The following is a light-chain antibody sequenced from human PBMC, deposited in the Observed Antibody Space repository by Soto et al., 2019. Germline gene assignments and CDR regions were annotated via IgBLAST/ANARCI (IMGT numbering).Light chain of an antibody. CDR3: LKHHSFSWT. J-gene: IGKJ1*01. CDR1: QGIGND. Sequence: DIQTTHSPSSLSASVVDRVTITFLASQGIGNDLGWYQQKPGKDPKRLIYAAYSLQSGVPSRFSGSGSGTEFTLTISSLQPEDFATYYCLKHHSFSWTCGQGTKGDIK. CDR2: AAY. V-gene: IGKV1-17*01.